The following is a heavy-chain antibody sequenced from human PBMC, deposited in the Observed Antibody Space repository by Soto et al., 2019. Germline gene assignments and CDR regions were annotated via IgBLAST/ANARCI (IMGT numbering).Heavy chain of an antibody. V-gene: IGHV1-46*01. Sequence: ASVKVSCKASGYTFTSYSMHWVRQAPGQGLEWMGIINPSSGRTSYAQNFQGRVTMTSDTSTSIVYMEMSSLKSEDTAVYYCARDHNFGFILYAMDVWGQGATVTVS. D-gene: IGHD2-15*01. CDR1: GYTFTSYS. CDR3: ARDHNFGFILYAMDV. J-gene: IGHJ6*02. CDR2: INPSSGRT.